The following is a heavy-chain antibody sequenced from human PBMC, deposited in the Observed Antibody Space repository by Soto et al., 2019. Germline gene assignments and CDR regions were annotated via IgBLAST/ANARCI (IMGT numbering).Heavy chain of an antibody. J-gene: IGHJ6*02. Sequence: QVQLVESGGGVVQPGRSLRLSCAASGFTFSSYGMHWVRQAPGKGLEWVAVIWYDGSNKYYADSVKGRFTISRDNSKNTLYLQMNSLRAEDTVVYYCARYSSSWSPSYGMDVWGQGTTVTVSS. CDR2: IWYDGSNK. D-gene: IGHD6-13*01. CDR1: GFTFSSYG. V-gene: IGHV3-33*01. CDR3: ARYSSSWSPSYGMDV.